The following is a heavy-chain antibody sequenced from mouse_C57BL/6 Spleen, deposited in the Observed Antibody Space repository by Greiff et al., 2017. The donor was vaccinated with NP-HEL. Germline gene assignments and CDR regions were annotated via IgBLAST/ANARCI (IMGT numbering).Heavy chain of an antibody. Sequence: VQLQQSGPELVKPGASVKISCKASGYAFSSSWMNWVKQRPGKGLEWIGRIYPGDGDTNYNGKFKGKATLTADKSSSTAYMQLSSLTSENSAVYFCARWELQIYYWGQGTTLTGSS. CDR2: IYPGDGDT. CDR3: ARWELQIYY. CDR1: GYAFSSSW. J-gene: IGHJ2*01. D-gene: IGHD2-1*01. V-gene: IGHV1-82*01.